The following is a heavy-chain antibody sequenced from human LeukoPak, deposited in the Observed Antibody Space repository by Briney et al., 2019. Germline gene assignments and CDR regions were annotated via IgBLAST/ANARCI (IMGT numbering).Heavy chain of an antibody. CDR1: GFTFSRYG. D-gene: IGHD3-16*01. CDR3: AKEGPYRGTYYYFDY. Sequence: GGSLRLSCAASGFTFSRYGMHWVRQAPGEGLEWVAVIWYDGSNKHYVDSVKGRFTISRDNSKNTLYLQMNSLRAEDTAVYYCAKEGPYRGTYYYFDYWGQGTLVTVSS. CDR2: IWYDGSNK. J-gene: IGHJ4*02. V-gene: IGHV3-33*06.